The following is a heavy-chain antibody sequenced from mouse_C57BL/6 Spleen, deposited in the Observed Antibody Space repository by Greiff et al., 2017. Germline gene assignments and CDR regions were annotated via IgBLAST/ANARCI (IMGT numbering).Heavy chain of an antibody. CDR1: GFTFTDYY. CDR3: ARYYYGSSRYYAMDY. J-gene: IGHJ4*01. Sequence: EVMLVESGGGLVQPGGSLSLSCAASGFTFTDYYMSWVRQPPGKALEWLGFIRNKANGYTTEYSASVKGRFTISRDNSQSILYLQMNALRAEDSATYYCARYYYGSSRYYAMDYWGQGTSVTVSS. D-gene: IGHD1-1*01. V-gene: IGHV7-3*01. CDR2: IRNKANGYTT.